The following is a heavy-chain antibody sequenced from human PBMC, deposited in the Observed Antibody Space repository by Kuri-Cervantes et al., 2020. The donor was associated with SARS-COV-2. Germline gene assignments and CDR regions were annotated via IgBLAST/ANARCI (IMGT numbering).Heavy chain of an antibody. CDR2: VRGKANNYAT. V-gene: IGHV3-73*01. Sequence: GGSLRLSCEVSGFLFSASAIHWVRQASGKGLEWVGRVRGKANNYATAYAASVKGRFTISRDDSKSIAYLQMNSLKTEDTAVYYCTRHDFWSAYYFDYWGQGTLVTVSS. J-gene: IGHJ4*02. CDR3: TRHDFWSAYYFDY. CDR1: GFLFSASA. D-gene: IGHD3-3*01.